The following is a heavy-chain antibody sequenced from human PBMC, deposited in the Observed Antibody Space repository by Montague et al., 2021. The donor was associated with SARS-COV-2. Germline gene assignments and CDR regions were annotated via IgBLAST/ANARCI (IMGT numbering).Heavy chain of an antibody. CDR3: ARIRDYDILTGSYSGFDY. CDR2: XDWDDDK. Sequence: PALVKPTQTLTLTCTFSGFSLSTSGMCVSWIRQPPGKALEWLALXDWDDDKYYSTSLKTRLTISKDTSKNQVVLTMTNMGPVDTATYYCARIRDYDILTGSYSGFDYWGQGTLVTVSS. D-gene: IGHD3-9*01. CDR1: GFSLSTSGMC. V-gene: IGHV2-70*01. J-gene: IGHJ4*02.